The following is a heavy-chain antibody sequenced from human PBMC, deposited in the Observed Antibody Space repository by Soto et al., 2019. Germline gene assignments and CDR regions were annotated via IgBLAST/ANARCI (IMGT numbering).Heavy chain of an antibody. J-gene: IGHJ4*02. D-gene: IGHD3-9*01. Sequence: QVQLVQSGAEVKKPGSSVKVSCKASGGTFSSYAISWVRQAPGQGLEWMGGIIPIFGTANYAQKFQGRVTITADESTSTAYMELSSLRSEDTAVYYCARTPLYFAIKDNAYFDYWGQGTLVTVSS. V-gene: IGHV1-69*12. CDR3: ARTPLYFAIKDNAYFDY. CDR1: GGTFSSYA. CDR2: IIPIFGTA.